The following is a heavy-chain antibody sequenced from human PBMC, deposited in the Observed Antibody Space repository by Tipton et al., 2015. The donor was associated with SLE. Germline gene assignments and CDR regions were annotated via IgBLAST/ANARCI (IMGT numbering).Heavy chain of an antibody. CDR3: ARSGGFGELLFDY. D-gene: IGHD3-10*01. CDR1: GGSISSYY. V-gene: IGHV4-59*01. Sequence: TLSLTCTVSGGSISSYYRSWIRQPPGKGLEWIGSIYYSGSTNYNPSLKSRVTISVDTSKKQFSLKLSSVTAADTAGYYCARSGGFGELLFDYWGQGTLVTVSS. CDR2: IYYSGST. J-gene: IGHJ4*02.